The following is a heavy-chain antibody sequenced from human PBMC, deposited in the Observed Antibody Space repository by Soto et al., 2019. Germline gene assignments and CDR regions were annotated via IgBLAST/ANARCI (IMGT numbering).Heavy chain of an antibody. CDR1: GNTFSGYY. Sequence: EVQLAQSGAEVRKPGATVKISCKVSGNTFSGYYIHWVRQAPGKGLEWMGLLDPEDGEADYGHSFQGRVTITADTSTKTAHMELRSLRSDDTAVYYCATDPGIEVAGRDYYYGMDVWGQGTTVTVSS. J-gene: IGHJ6*02. CDR2: LDPEDGEA. CDR3: ATDPGIEVAGRDYYYGMDV. D-gene: IGHD6-19*01. V-gene: IGHV1-69-2*01.